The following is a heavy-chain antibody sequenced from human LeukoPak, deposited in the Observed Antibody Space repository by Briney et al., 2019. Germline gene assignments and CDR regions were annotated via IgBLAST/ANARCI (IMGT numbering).Heavy chain of an antibody. CDR2: ISGSGGST. Sequence: PGGSLRLSCAASGFAFSSYAMSWVRQAPGKGLEWVSAISGSGGSTYYADSVKGRFTISRDNSKNTLNLQMNSLRAEDTAVYYCAKSRPLRYFDWFPFDYWGQGTLVTVSS. D-gene: IGHD3-9*01. CDR3: AKSRPLRYFDWFPFDY. V-gene: IGHV3-23*01. CDR1: GFAFSSYA. J-gene: IGHJ4*02.